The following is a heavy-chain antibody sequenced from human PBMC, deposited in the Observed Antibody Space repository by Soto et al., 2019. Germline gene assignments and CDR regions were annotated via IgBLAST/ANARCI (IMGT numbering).Heavy chain of an antibody. J-gene: IGHJ4*02. CDR1: GASITTYY. CDR3: ARRLFGSGWTLDS. Sequence: TLSLTCDVSGASITTYYWTWIRQAPGKGLEWIGNVYHTGSTDYNSSLKSRVTISVDTSKNQFSLNMNSVTAADTAVYYCARRLFGSGWTLDSWRQGALVTVSS. V-gene: IGHV4-59*01. D-gene: IGHD6-19*01. CDR2: VYHTGST.